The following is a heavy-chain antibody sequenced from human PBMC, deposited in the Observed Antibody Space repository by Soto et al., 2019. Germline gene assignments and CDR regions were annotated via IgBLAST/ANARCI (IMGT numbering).Heavy chain of an antibody. CDR2: IIPIFGTA. J-gene: IGHJ5*02. CDR1: GGTFSSYA. D-gene: IGHD2-15*01. Sequence: VASVKVSCKASGGTFSSYAISWVRQAPGQGLEWMGGIIPIFGTANYAQKFQGRVTITADKSTSTAYMELSSLRSEDTAVYYCARSGKENWFDPWGQGTLVTVSS. CDR3: ARSGKENWFDP. V-gene: IGHV1-69*06.